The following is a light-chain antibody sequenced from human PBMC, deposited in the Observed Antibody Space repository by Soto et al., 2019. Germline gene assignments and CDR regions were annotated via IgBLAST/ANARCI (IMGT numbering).Light chain of an antibody. CDR3: QQLNNYPSST. J-gene: IGKJ4*01. CDR1: QSISSW. V-gene: IGKV1-5*03. Sequence: DIQMTQSPSILSASVGDRVTITCRASQSISSWLAWYQQKPGKAPNLLIHKASHLESGVPSRFSGSGSGTEFTLTISSLQPGDFATYYCQQLNNYPSSTFGGGTKVDIK. CDR2: KAS.